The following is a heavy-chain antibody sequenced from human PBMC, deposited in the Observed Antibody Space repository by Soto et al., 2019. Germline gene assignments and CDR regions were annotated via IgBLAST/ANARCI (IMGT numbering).Heavy chain of an antibody. Sequence: QVQLQESGPGLVKPSETLSLTCTVSGGSITNYYCSWFRQPPGKGLEWIGYIQYSGYSAYNLSLKWRFTMSVGASKTRFSLRVGSVTAIDTAVYYCASHGFGSLHGLVDVWGQGPTVIVSS. CDR3: ASHGFGSLHGLVDV. V-gene: IGHV4-59*08. CDR2: IQYSGYS. J-gene: IGHJ6*02. D-gene: IGHD3-10*01. CDR1: GGSITNYY.